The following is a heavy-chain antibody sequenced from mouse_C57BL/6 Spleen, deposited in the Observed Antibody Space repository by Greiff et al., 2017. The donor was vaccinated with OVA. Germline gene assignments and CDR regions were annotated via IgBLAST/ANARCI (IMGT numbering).Heavy chain of an antibody. J-gene: IGHJ1*03. Sequence: QVQLQQPGTELVKPGASVKLSCKASGYTFTSYWMHWVKQRPGQGLEWIGNINPSNGGTNYNEKFKSKATLTVDKSSSTAYMQLSSLTAEDSAVYYGARTHDGSSYWYFDVWGTGTTVTVSS. CDR1: GYTFTSYW. CDR2: INPSNGGT. CDR3: ARTHDGSSYWYFDV. D-gene: IGHD1-1*01. V-gene: IGHV1-53*01.